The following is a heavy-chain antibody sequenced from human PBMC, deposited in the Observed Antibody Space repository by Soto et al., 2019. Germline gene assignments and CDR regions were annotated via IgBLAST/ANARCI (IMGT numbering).Heavy chain of an antibody. V-gene: IGHV1-18*01. CDR1: GYIFTSYG. Sequence: QAQLVQSGAEVKKPGASVKDSCKTSGYIFTSYGISWVRQAPGQGLEWMGWINGKNGDTNYEQKFQDRVTMITDTSTSTAYTGLRSLRSDDTAVYYCVKTGIFVSYTRPYYMDVCGEGTTVTVSS. CDR2: INGKNGDT. D-gene: IGHD2-2*02. CDR3: VKTGIFVSYTRPYYMDV. J-gene: IGHJ6*03.